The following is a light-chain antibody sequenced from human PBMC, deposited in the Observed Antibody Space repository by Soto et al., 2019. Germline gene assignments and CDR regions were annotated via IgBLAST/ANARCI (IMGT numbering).Light chain of an antibody. J-gene: IGKJ4*01. Sequence: ETVMTQSPATLSVSPGERATLSCGASQSVSTNLAWYQQKPGQVPRLLIYGASTRASDTPARFSGSGSGTEFTLTISSLQSEDFAVYYCQQYNEWPPTFGGGTKVEIE. V-gene: IGKV3-15*01. CDR2: GAS. CDR1: QSVSTN. CDR3: QQYNEWPPT.